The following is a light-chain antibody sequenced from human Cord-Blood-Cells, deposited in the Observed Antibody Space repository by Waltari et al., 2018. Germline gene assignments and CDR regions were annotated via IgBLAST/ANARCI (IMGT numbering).Light chain of an antibody. CDR3: QKYYSTPYT. CDR2: WAS. CDR1: QSVLYSSNNKNY. V-gene: IGKV4-1*01. J-gene: IGKJ2*01. Sequence: DIVMTQSPDSLAVSLGERATINCKSSQSVLYSSNNKNYLAWYQQKPGQPPKLLMYWASTRESGVPDRFSGSGSGTDFTLTISSLQAEDVAVYYCQKYYSTPYTFGQGTKLEIK.